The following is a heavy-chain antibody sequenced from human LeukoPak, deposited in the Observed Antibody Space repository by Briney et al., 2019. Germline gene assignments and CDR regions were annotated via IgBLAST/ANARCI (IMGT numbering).Heavy chain of an antibody. V-gene: IGHV3-49*01. Sequence: GGSLRLSCAASGFTFSSHGMHWFRQAPGKGLEWIGFISGGTTEYTASVKGRFTISRDDSTSIAYLQMNSLTTEDTAVYYCSRGSGWLSVYWGQGTLVTVSS. CDR2: ISGGTT. D-gene: IGHD6-19*01. J-gene: IGHJ4*02. CDR3: SRGSGWLSVY. CDR1: GFTFSSHG.